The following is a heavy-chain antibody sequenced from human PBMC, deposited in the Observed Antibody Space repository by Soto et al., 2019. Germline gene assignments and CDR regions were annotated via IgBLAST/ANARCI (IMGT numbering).Heavy chain of an antibody. CDR1: GDSITSGGCA. Sequence: TLSLTCSLSGDSITSGGCAWGWLRQPPRRGLEWIGYIYHSGSASYSQNFKDRVTISVDKSKNQFYLGLSSLTAADTAMYYCARANDDPSGYYFDFWGQGSLVTVSS. CDR3: ARANDDPSGYYFDF. D-gene: IGHD3-22*01. V-gene: IGHV4-30-2*01. CDR2: IYHSGSA. J-gene: IGHJ4*02.